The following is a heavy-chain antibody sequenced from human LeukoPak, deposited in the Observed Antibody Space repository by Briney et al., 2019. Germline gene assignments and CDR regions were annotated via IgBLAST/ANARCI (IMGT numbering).Heavy chain of an antibody. D-gene: IGHD3-22*01. CDR2: IIPIFGTA. Sequence: SSVKVSCKASGGTFSSYAISWVRQAPGQGLEWMGGIIPIFGTANYAQKFQGRVTITTDESTSTAYMELSSLRSEDTAVCYCASSGYDHYFDYWGQGTLVTVSS. J-gene: IGHJ4*02. CDR3: ASSGYDHYFDY. V-gene: IGHV1-69*05. CDR1: GGTFSSYA.